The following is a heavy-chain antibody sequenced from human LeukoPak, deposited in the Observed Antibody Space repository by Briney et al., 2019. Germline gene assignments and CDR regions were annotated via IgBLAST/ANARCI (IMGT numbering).Heavy chain of an antibody. D-gene: IGHD3-22*01. CDR1: GYTFTSYG. J-gene: IGHJ4*02. CDR3: AKTRYYYSSGYYTRDFYY. V-gene: IGHV1-18*01. Sequence: EASVKVSCKASGYTFTSYGISWVRQAPGQGLEWMGWISAYNGNTNYAQKLQGRVTMTTDTSTSTAYMELRSLRSDDTAVYYCAKTRYYYSSGYYTRDFYYWGQGTLVTVSS. CDR2: ISAYNGNT.